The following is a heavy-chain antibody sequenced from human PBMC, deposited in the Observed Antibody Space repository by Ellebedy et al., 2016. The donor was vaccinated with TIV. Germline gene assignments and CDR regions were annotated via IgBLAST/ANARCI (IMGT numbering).Heavy chain of an antibody. CDR3: ATDGSYGDYLSPTHAFEN. D-gene: IGHD4-17*01. CDR1: GLSFRSYW. Sequence: GESLKISCAVSGLSFRSYWMSWVRQAPGKGLEWVANINQDGSEKYYVDSVRGRFTISRDNAKNSLYLQMNSLRAEDTAVYYCATDGSYGDYLSPTHAFENWGQGTMVIVSS. CDR2: INQDGSEK. J-gene: IGHJ3*02. V-gene: IGHV3-7*01.